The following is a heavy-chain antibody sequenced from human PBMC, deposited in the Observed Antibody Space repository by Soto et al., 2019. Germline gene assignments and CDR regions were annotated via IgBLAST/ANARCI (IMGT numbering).Heavy chain of an antibody. D-gene: IGHD2-8*01. J-gene: IGHJ6*02. CDR2: SYHGGST. CDR1: DFTVSNHY. V-gene: IGHV3-53*02. CDR3: ARTLGYCTQGICYGYHYYGMDV. Sequence: EVQLVETGGGLIQPGGSLRLSCAASDFTVSNHYMRWVRQAPGKGLEWVSVSYHGGSTYYADSVKGRFTISRDHSKNTLYLQMNSLRAEDTAVYYCARTLGYCTQGICYGYHYYGMDVWGQGTTVTVSS.